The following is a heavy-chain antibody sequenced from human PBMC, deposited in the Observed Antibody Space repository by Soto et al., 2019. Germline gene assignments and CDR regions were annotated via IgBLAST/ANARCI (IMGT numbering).Heavy chain of an antibody. D-gene: IGHD3-22*01. CDR3: ATGRDYYDSRGYSPQDY. V-gene: IGHV3-30*03. CDR2: ISYDGSNK. J-gene: IGHJ4*02. CDR1: GFTFSSYG. Sequence: QVQLVESGGGVVQPGRSLRLSCAASGFTFSSYGMHWVRQAPGKGLEWVAVISYDGSNKYYADSVKGRFTISRDNSKNTLDLQRNSLRADDTAVYYCATGRDYYDSRGYSPQDYWGQGTLVTVSS.